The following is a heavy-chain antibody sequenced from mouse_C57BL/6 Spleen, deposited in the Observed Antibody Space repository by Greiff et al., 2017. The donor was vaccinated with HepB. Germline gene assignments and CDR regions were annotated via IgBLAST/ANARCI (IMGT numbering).Heavy chain of an antibody. CDR3: ARLDGYYYAMDY. CDR1: GYAFSSYW. V-gene: IGHV1-80*01. J-gene: IGHJ4*01. Sequence: VKLMESGAELVKPGASVKISCKASGYAFSSYWMNWVKQRPGKGLEWIGQIYPGDGDTNYNGKFKGKATLTADKSSSTAYMQLSSLTSEDSAVYFCARLDGYYYAMDYWGQGTSVTVSS. CDR2: IYPGDGDT. D-gene: IGHD2-2*01.